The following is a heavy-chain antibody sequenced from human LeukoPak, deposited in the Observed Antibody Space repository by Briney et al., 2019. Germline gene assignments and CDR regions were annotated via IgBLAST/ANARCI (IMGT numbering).Heavy chain of an antibody. CDR3: ARGGPVAGRGGDFDY. CDR2: INHSGST. J-gene: IGHJ4*02. CDR1: GGSFSGYY. V-gene: IGHV4-34*01. D-gene: IGHD6-19*01. Sequence: PSETLSLTCAVYGGSFSGYYWSWIRQPPGKGLEWIGEINHSGSTNYNPSLKSRVTISVDTSKNQSSLKLSSVTAADTAVYYCARGGPVAGRGGDFDYWGQGTLVTVSS.